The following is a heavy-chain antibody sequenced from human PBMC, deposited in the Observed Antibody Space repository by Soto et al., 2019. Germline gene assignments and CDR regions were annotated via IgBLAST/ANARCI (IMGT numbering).Heavy chain of an antibody. J-gene: IGHJ6*02. CDR1: GFTFSSHW. D-gene: IGHD1-26*01. V-gene: IGHV3-74*03. Sequence: GSLRLSCAASGFTFSSHWMFWVRQAPGKGLVWVSHINSDGSSRTYADSVKGRFTISRDNAKNTVYLQMNSLRAEDTAVYYCARDLGSYYGRAYYYGMDVWGQGTTVTVSS. CDR3: ARDLGSYYGRAYYYGMDV. CDR2: INSDGSSR.